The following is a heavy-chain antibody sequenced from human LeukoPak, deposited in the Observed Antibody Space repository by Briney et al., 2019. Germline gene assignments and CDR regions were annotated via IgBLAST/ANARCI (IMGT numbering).Heavy chain of an antibody. Sequence: QPGGSLRLSCAASGFTFDDYAMHWVRQAPGKGLEWVSGISWNSGSIGYADSVKGRFTISRDNAKNSLYLQMNSLRAEDTALYYCAKDRGSSGWYNWFDPWGQGTLVTVSS. CDR2: ISWNSGSI. CDR1: GFTFDDYA. J-gene: IGHJ5*02. CDR3: AKDRGSSGWYNWFDP. D-gene: IGHD6-19*01. V-gene: IGHV3-9*01.